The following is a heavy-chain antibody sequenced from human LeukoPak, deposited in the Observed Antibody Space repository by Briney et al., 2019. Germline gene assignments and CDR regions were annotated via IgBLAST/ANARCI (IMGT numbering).Heavy chain of an antibody. J-gene: IGHJ4*02. Sequence: GASVKVSCKASGYSFTSYYIHWVRQAPGQGLEWMGRINPSSGGTNYAQKLQGRVTMTRDTSITTAYMGLSSLRSDDTAVYYCARETGGSFEYFDYWGQGTLVTVSS. CDR2: INPSSGGT. D-gene: IGHD7-27*01. CDR3: ARETGGSFEYFDY. V-gene: IGHV1-2*06. CDR1: GYSFTSYY.